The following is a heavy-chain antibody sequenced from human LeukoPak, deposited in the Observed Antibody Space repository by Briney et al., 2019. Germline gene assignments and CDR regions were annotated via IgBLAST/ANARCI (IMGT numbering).Heavy chain of an antibody. CDR2: MNPDNGDS. D-gene: IGHD6-25*01. Sequence: ASVKVSCKASGYTFTNYHINWVRQATGQGLEWMGWMNPDNGDSGYAQKFQGRVTITRDTSISTAYMELRSLRSEDTAVYFCARTTSLTASGYDYWGQGTLVTVSS. V-gene: IGHV1-8*03. CDR1: GYTFTNYH. CDR3: ARTTSLTASGYDY. J-gene: IGHJ4*02.